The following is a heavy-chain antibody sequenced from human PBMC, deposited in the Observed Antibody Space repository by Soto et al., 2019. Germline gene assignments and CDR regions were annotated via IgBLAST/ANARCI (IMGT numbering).Heavy chain of an antibody. D-gene: IGHD6-13*01. V-gene: IGHV3-33*01. J-gene: IGHJ3*02. CDR3: ARDQDIGAAAGPDAFDI. CDR1: GFTFSSYG. CDR2: IWYDGRNK. Sequence: QVQLVESGGGVVQPGRSLRLYCAASGFTFSSYGMHWVRQAPGKGLEWVAVIWYDGRNKYYADSVKGRFTISRDNSKNRLYLQMNSLRAEDTAGYYCARDQDIGAAAGPDAFDIWGQGTMVTVSS.